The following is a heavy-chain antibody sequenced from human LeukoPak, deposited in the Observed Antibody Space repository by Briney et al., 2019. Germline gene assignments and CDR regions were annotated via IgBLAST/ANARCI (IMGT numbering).Heavy chain of an antibody. V-gene: IGHV4-34*01. Sequence: PSETLSLTCAVYGGSFSGYYWSWIRQPPGKGLEWIGEINHSGSTNYNPSLKSRVTISVDTSKNQFSLKLSSVTAADTAVYYCARGSRVTMVRGPFDYWGQGTLVTVSS. J-gene: IGHJ4*02. CDR1: GGSFSGYY. CDR3: ARGSRVTMVRGPFDY. D-gene: IGHD3-10*01. CDR2: INHSGST.